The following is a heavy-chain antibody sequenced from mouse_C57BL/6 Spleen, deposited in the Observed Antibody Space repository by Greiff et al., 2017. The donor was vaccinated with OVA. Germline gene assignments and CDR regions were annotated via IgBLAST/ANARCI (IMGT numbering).Heavy chain of an antibody. Sequence: EVQLQESGPGLVKPSQSLSLTCSVTGYSITSGYYWNWIRQFPGNKLEWMGYISYDGSNNYNPSLKNRISITRDTSKNQFFLKLNSVTTEDTATYYCARERVYYDYEGAMDYWGQGTSVTVSA. CDR3: ARERVYYDYEGAMDY. CDR1: GYSITSGYY. V-gene: IGHV3-6*01. CDR2: ISYDGSN. J-gene: IGHJ4*01. D-gene: IGHD2-4*01.